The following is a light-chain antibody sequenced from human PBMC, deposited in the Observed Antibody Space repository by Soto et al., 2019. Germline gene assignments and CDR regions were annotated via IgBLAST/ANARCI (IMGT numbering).Light chain of an antibody. CDR2: DAS. V-gene: IGKV3-11*01. CDR1: QSVSDF. J-gene: IGKJ4*01. CDR3: QQRTNWRLT. Sequence: EIVLTQSPATLSLSPGERATLSCRASQSVSDFLSWYQQRPGQAPRLLIYDASNRSAGVPARFSGSGSGTDFNLTISSLEPEDFAVYYCQQRTNWRLTFGGGTRVDIK.